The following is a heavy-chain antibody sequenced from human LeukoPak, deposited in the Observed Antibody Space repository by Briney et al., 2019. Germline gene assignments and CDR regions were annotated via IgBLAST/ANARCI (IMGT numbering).Heavy chain of an antibody. CDR1: GFTFDDYA. V-gene: IGHV3-9*01. Sequence: GGSLRLSCAASGFTFDDYAMHWVRQAPGKGLEWVSGISWNSGSIYYADSVKGRFTISRDNSKNSLYLQMNSLRAEDTALYYCAKSIVVALDAFDIWGQGTMVTVSS. D-gene: IGHD3-22*01. CDR2: ISWNSGSI. J-gene: IGHJ3*02. CDR3: AKSIVVALDAFDI.